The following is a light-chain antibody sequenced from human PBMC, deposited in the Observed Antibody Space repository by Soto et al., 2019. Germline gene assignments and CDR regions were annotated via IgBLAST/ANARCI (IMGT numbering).Light chain of an antibody. CDR3: QQYVTSPYI. CDR1: QSVSSSY. CDR2: GVS. J-gene: IGKJ2*01. V-gene: IGKV3-20*01. Sequence: EIVLTQSPGTISLSPGERATLSCRASQSVSSSYLAWYQQKPGQAPRLLIHGVSTRATGIPDRFSGSGSGTDFTLTISRLEPEDFAVYFCQQYVTSPYIFGQGTKLEIK.